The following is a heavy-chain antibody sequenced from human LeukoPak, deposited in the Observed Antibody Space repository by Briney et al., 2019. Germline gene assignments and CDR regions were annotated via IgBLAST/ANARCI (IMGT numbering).Heavy chain of an antibody. CDR3: ARDRGCGGDCYFDY. D-gene: IGHD2-21*02. V-gene: IGHV4-39*02. Sequence: SETLSLTCNVSGGSISSSSYYLGLIRQPPGEGPEWVGSIYYSGSTYCNPSLKSRVTISVDTSKNQFSLKLSSVTAADTAVYYCARDRGCGGDCYFDYWGQGTPVTVSS. J-gene: IGHJ4*02. CDR2: IYYSGST. CDR1: GGSISSSSYY.